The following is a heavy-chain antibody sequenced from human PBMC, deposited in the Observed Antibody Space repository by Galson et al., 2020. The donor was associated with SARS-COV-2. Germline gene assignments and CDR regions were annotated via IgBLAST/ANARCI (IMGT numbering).Heavy chain of an antibody. CDR2: INAGNGNT. D-gene: IGHD3-9*01. J-gene: IGHJ6*02. Sequence: ASVKVSCKASGYTFTSYAMHWVRQAPGQRLEWMGWINAGNGNTQYSQKFQGRVTITRDTSASTAYMELSSLRSEDTAVYYCAGLWGGYDILTGPSVHHYYYGMDVWGQGTTVTVSS. CDR3: AGLWGGYDILTGPSVHHYYYGMDV. V-gene: IGHV1-3*01. CDR1: GYTFTSYA.